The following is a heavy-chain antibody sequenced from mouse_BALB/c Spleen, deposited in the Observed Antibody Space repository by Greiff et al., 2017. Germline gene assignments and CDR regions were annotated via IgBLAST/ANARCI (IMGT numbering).Heavy chain of an antibody. V-gene: IGHV1-9*01. D-gene: IGHD1-1*02. CDR2: ILPGSGST. CDR1: GYTFSSYW. CDR3: AYYGYAMDY. J-gene: IGHJ4*01. Sequence: VKLQESGAELMKPGASVKISCKATGYTFSSYWIEWVKQRPGHGLEWIGEILPGSGSTNYNEKFKGKATFTADTSSNTAYMQLSSLTSEDSAVYYCAYYGYAMDYWGQGTSVTVSS.